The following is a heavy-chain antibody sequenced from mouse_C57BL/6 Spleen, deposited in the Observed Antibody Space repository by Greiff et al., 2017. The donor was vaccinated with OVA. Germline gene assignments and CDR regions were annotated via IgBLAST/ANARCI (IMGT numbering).Heavy chain of an antibody. J-gene: IGHJ1*03. CDR3: ARHGGRYYGSRDWYFDV. D-gene: IGHD1-1*01. V-gene: IGHV1-62-2*01. CDR2: FYPGSGSI. Sequence: QVQLQQSGAELVKPGASVKLSCKASGYTFTEYTIHWVKQRSGQGLEWIGWFYPGSGSIKYNEKFKDKATLTADKSSSAVYMELSRLTSEDSAVYFCARHGGRYYGSRDWYFDVWGTGTTVTVSS. CDR1: GYTFTEYT.